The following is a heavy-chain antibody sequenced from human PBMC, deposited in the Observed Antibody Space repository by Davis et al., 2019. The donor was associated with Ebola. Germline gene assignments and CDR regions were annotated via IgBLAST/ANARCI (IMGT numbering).Heavy chain of an antibody. J-gene: IGHJ5*02. CDR1: GYTLTDLS. CDR2: FNPEEAET. Sequence: AASVKVSCKVSGYTLTDLSMHWVRQAPGEGLEWMGGFNPEEAETIYAQKFQGRVTMTEDTSTDTAYMELSSLRSEDTAVYYCARASYGGNSDSRKNRGLNWFDPWGQGTLVTVSS. V-gene: IGHV1-24*01. CDR3: ARASYGGNSDSRKNRGLNWFDP. D-gene: IGHD4-23*01.